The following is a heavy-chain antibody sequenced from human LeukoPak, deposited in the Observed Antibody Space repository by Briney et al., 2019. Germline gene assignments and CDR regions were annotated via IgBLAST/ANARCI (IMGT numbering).Heavy chain of an antibody. D-gene: IGHD3-10*01. CDR3: AREGYYGSGSPPSLYFDY. J-gene: IGHJ4*02. Sequence: GGSLRLSCAASGFTFRNYVIHWVRQAPGKGPEWVAVTSSDLNVKLYADSAKGRFTISRDNSRSTLYLQMNSLRPEDTAIYYCAREGYYGSGSPPSLYFDYWGQGTLVTVSS. CDR2: TSSDLNVK. CDR1: GFTFRNYV. V-gene: IGHV3-30-3*01.